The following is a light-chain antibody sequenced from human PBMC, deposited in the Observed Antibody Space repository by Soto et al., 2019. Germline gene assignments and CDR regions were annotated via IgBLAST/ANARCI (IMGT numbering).Light chain of an antibody. CDR2: GAT. CDR3: QQYDSSPRT. Sequence: SVLTQSPGTLSLSLGERATLSCRASQSVSSGYLAWYQQKPGQAPRLLIYGATSRAAGIPDRFSGSGSGTDFTLTISRLKPEDFAVYYCQQYDSSPRTFGQGTKLEIK. V-gene: IGKV3-20*01. CDR1: QSVSSGY. J-gene: IGKJ2*01.